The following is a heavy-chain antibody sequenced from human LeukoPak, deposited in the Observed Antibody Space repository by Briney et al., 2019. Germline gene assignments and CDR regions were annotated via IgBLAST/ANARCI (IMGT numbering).Heavy chain of an antibody. D-gene: IGHD1-1*01. CDR3: ARGERLGPDF. CDR1: GDSIIGYY. V-gene: IGHV4-59*01. Sequence: SEALSLTCTVSGDSIIGYYWSWIRQPPGKGLEWIGYIHYSGSTNYNPSLQSRVTISVDTSRSHFSLKLSSATAADTAVYYCARGERLGPDFWGQGTLVTVSS. J-gene: IGHJ4*02. CDR2: IHYSGST.